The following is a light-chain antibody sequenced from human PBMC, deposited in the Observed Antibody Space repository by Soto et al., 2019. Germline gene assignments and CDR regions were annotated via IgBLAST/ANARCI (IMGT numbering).Light chain of an antibody. J-gene: IGLJ1*01. CDR1: TSDVGGYSY. CDR2: EVT. V-gene: IGLV2-14*01. CDR3: SSYASSTTYV. Sequence: QSALTHPASVSGSPGHSITISCTGTTSDVGGYSYVSWYQQHPGKSPKRLIYEVTYRPSGVSNRFSGYKSGNTGSLIISGFQAEDEADYYCSSYASSTTYVFGTGTKLTVL.